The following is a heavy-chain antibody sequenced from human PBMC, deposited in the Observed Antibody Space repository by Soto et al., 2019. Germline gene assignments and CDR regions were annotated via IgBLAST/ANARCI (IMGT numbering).Heavy chain of an antibody. CDR2: INSDGSST. V-gene: IGHV3-74*01. Sequence: GGSLRLSCAASGFTFSSYWVHWVRQAPGKGLVWVSRINSDGSSTSYADSVKGRFTISRDNAKNTLYLQMNSLRAEDTAVYYCARGGSLNWYFDLWGRGTLVTVSS. J-gene: IGHJ2*01. D-gene: IGHD1-26*01. CDR1: GFTFSSYW. CDR3: ARGGSLNWYFDL.